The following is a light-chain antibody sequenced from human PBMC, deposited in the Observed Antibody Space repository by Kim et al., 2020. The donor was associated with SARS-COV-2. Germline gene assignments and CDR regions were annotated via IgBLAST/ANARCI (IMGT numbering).Light chain of an antibody. V-gene: IGLV2-11*01. CDR1: SSDVGGYNY. CDR2: DVS. Sequence: GQSVTISCPGTSSDVGGYNYVSSYQQHPGKAPKLMIYDVSKRPSGVPDRFSGSKSGNTASLTISGLQAEDEADYYCCSYAGSYTWVFGGGTQLTVL. CDR3: CSYAGSYTWV. J-gene: IGLJ3*02.